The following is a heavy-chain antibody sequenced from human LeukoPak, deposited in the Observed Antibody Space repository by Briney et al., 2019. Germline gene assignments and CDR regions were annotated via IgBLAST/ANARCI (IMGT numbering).Heavy chain of an antibody. J-gene: IGHJ5*01. CDR1: GFSVSNYY. Sequence: GGSLRLSCAGSGFSVSNYYMNWVRQAPGKGLEWVSLIRDSGETFYADSVKGRFTISSDNSKNTVYLQMNRLRVEDTAVYFCARDRAVTQVWVEFDSWGQGTLVTVSS. CDR3: ARDRAVTQVWVEFDS. V-gene: IGHV3-66*03. D-gene: IGHD3-16*01. CDR2: IRDSGET.